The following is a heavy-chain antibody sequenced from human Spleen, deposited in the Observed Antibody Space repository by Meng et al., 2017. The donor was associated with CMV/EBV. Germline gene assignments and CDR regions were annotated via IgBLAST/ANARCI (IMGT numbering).Heavy chain of an antibody. CDR3: ARDIGGRRFTHAFDI. D-gene: IGHD3-3*01. CDR2: ISYDGSNK. CDR1: GFTFSSYA. Sequence: GGSLRLSCAASGFTFSSYAMHWVRQAPGKGLEWVAVISYDGSNKYYADSVKGRFTISRDNSKNTLYLQMNSLRAEDTAVYYCARDIGGRRFTHAFDIWGQGTMVTVSS. V-gene: IGHV3-30*04. J-gene: IGHJ3*02.